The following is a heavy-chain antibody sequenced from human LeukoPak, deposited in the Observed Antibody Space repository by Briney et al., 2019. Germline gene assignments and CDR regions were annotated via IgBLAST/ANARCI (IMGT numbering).Heavy chain of an antibody. CDR1: GYTFTSYW. CDR2: IYPGDSDT. J-gene: IGHJ2*01. V-gene: IGHV5-51*02. CDR3: ARRQDWGGELYWYFDL. Sequence: GESLKISCKGSGYTFTSYWTGCVRQMPEKGMEWMGIIYPGDSDTRYSPSFVSQPTISTDKTVNAAYLQWNSLKASDTAMYYCARRQDWGGELYWYFDLWGRGTLVTVSS. D-gene: IGHD7-27*01.